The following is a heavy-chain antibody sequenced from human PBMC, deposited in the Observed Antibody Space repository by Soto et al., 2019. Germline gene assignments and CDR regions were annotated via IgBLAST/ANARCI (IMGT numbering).Heavy chain of an antibody. Sequence: PGGSLRLSCAASGFTFSSYSMNWVRQAPGKGLEWVSSISSSSSYIYYADSVKGRFTISRDNAKNSLYLQMNSLRAEDTAVYYCASGRGHRYAQAFDPWGQGTLVTVSS. V-gene: IGHV3-21*01. CDR1: GFTFSSYS. CDR3: ASGRGHRYAQAFDP. CDR2: ISSSSSYI. J-gene: IGHJ5*02. D-gene: IGHD5-18*01.